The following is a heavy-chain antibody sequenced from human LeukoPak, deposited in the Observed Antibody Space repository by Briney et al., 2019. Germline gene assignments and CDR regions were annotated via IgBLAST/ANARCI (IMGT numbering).Heavy chain of an antibody. CDR1: GFSFNTYT. D-gene: IGHD2-2*02. CDR2: IASSGGTQ. V-gene: IGHV3-64*02. Sequence: GGSLRLSCAASGFSFNTYTMRSVPQAPGKGLEYVSGIASSGGTQCYADSLKGPFTISRDNFQKTVCLQMDRLRTEDMGVYYSAREYCTTNNCDNSGLCYWGQGTPVAVSS. J-gene: IGHJ4*02. CDR3: AREYCTTNNCDNSGLCY.